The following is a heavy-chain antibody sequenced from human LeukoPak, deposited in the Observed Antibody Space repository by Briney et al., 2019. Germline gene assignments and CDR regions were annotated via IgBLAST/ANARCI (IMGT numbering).Heavy chain of an antibody. CDR1: GFTFSSYA. Sequence: PGGSLRLSCAASGFTFSSYAMSWVRQAPGKGLEWVSAVSGSGGSTYYADSVKGRFTISRDNSENTLYLQMNSLRAEDTAVYYCAKVGAATKYYFDYWGQGTLVTVSS. CDR2: VSGSGGST. J-gene: IGHJ4*02. CDR3: AKVGAATKYYFDY. D-gene: IGHD5-24*01. V-gene: IGHV3-23*01.